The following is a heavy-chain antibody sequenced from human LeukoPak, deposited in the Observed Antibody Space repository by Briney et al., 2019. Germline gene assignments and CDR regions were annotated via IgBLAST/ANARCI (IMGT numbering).Heavy chain of an antibody. CDR3: ARGRNYYDSSGYYYEGDAFDI. CDR2: INPSGGSI. D-gene: IGHD3-22*01. V-gene: IGHV1-46*01. Sequence: ASVKVSCKASGYIFTSYYMFWVRQAPGQGLEWMGIINPSGGSIRYAQKFQGRVTMTRDTSTSKVYLELSSMRSEDTAVYYCARGRNYYDSSGYYYEGDAFDIWGQGTMVTVSS. CDR1: GYIFTSYY. J-gene: IGHJ3*02.